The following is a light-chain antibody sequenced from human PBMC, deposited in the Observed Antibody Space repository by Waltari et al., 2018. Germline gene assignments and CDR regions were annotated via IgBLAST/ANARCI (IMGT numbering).Light chain of an antibody. CDR1: SSDVGNYKR. CDR3: SSYAGSSKGV. Sequence: QSALTQPASVSGSPGQSITISCTGTSSDVGNYKRVSWYQQHPGKAPKLMIYAVSKRHSGVSDRFSGSKSGDMASLTISGLQPEEEAEYFCSSYAGSSKGVFGGGTKVTVL. CDR2: AVS. J-gene: IGLJ2*01. V-gene: IGLV2-23*02.